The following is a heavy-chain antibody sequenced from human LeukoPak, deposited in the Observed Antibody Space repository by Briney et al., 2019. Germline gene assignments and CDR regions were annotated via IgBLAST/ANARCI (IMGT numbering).Heavy chain of an antibody. CDR3: GRGCDLVVEIDELHGMHV. J-gene: IGHJ6*01. CDR2: ISAYNGNT. D-gene: IGHD2-15*01. Sequence: ASVKVSSTASGYTFTRYGITRVRQAPGQGLEWMGWISAYNGNTNNAQKLQGRVTMTTDTSTSTAYMELRSLGSEDTQVYCCGRGCDLVVEIDELHGMHVWGEGGTVTVSS. CDR1: GYTFTRYG. V-gene: IGHV1-18*01.